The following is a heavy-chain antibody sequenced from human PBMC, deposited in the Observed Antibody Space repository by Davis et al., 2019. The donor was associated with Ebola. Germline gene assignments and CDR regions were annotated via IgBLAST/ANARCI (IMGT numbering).Heavy chain of an antibody. CDR3: ARAQTGYYFDSSDSPTWFHP. D-gene: IGHD3-22*01. CDR2: IIPLFRSP. V-gene: IGHV1-69*13. Sequence: SVKVSCKASGYTFTSYGISWVRQAPGQGLEWMGGIIPLFRSPNYAQKFQGRVTITADDSTSTVYLELRSLTSEDTAVYYCARAQTGYYFDSSDSPTWFHPWGQGTLITVSS. CDR1: GYTFTSYG. J-gene: IGHJ5*02.